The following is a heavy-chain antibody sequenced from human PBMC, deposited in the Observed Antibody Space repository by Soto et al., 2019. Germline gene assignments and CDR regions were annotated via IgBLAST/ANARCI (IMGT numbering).Heavy chain of an antibody. CDR1: GYTFTGYY. V-gene: IGHV1-2*02. Sequence: VKVSCKASGYTFTGYYMHWVRQAPGQGLEWMGWINPNSGGTNYAQKFQGRVTMTRDTSISTAYMELSRLRSDDTAVYYCARGEYSSSWYIWFDPWGQGTLVTVSS. CDR2: INPNSGGT. D-gene: IGHD6-13*01. J-gene: IGHJ5*02. CDR3: ARGEYSSSWYIWFDP.